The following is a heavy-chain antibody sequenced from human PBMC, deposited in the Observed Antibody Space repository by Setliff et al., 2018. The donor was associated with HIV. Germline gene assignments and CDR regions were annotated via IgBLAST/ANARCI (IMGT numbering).Heavy chain of an antibody. D-gene: IGHD2-2*01. Sequence: SVMVSCKASGGTFISQAISWVRQAPGQGLEWMGGIIPIFGTANYAQKFQGRVTITADESTNTAYMELSSLRSEDTAVYYCASPQGANQLLWSFDYWGQGTLVTSPQ. CDR3: ASPQGANQLLWSFDY. CDR2: IIPIFGTA. J-gene: IGHJ4*02. CDR1: GGTFISQA. V-gene: IGHV1-69*13.